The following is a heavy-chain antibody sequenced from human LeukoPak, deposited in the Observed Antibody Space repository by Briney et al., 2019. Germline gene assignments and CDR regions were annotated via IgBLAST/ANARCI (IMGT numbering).Heavy chain of an antibody. CDR1: GYTFTGYY. CDR3: ARNKKVVGATGIGDY. D-gene: IGHD1-26*01. V-gene: IGHV1-2*02. CDR2: INPNSGGT. J-gene: IGHJ4*02. Sequence: ASVEVSCKASGYTFTGYYMHWVRQAPGQGLEWMGWINPNSGGTNYAQKFQGRVTMTRDTSISTAYMELSRLRSDDTAVYYCARNKKVVGATGIGDYWGQGTLVTVSS.